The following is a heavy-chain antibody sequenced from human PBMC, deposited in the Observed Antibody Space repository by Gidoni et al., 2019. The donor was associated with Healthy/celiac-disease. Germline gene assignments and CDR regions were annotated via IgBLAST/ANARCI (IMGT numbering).Heavy chain of an antibody. CDR1: GYSISSGYY. Sequence: QVQLQESGPGLVTPSETLSLTCTVSGYSISSGYYWGWIRQPPGKGLEWIGSIYHSGGTYYNPSLKSRVTISVDTSKNQFSLKLSSVTAADTAVYYCASWVGAYDYWGQGTLVTVSS. CDR2: IYHSGGT. J-gene: IGHJ4*02. CDR3: ASWVGAYDY. V-gene: IGHV4-38-2*02. D-gene: IGHD1-26*01.